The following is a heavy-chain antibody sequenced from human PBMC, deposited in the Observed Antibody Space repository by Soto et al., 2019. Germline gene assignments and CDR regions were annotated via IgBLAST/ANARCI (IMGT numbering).Heavy chain of an antibody. V-gene: IGHV3-23*01. CDR1: GFTFSSYA. CDR3: AKGRDGYSYYFDY. Sequence: EVQLLESGGGLVQPGGSLRLSCAASGFTFSSYAMSWVRQAPGKGLEWVSAISGSGGSTYYADSVKGRFTISRDNSKNTLYLQMNSRRAEDTAVYYCAKGRDGYSYYFDYWGQGTLVTVSS. J-gene: IGHJ4*02. D-gene: IGHD5-18*01. CDR2: ISGSGGST.